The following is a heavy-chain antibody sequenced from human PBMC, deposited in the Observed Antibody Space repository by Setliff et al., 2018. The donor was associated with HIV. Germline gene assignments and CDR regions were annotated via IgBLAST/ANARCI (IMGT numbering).Heavy chain of an antibody. CDR1: GGSISSRNFY. D-gene: IGHD5-12*01. J-gene: IGHJ4*02. V-gene: IGHV4-39*01. Sequence: PSETLSLTCTVSGGSISSRNFYWGWIRQPPGKGLEWIGSIAYTGSGYYNSSLKSRVTISVDTSKNQFSLRLNSVTAADTAVYYCASDISPDDGYNRLHYFDYWGQGTLVTVSS. CDR2: IAYTGSG. CDR3: ASDISPDDGYNRLHYFDY.